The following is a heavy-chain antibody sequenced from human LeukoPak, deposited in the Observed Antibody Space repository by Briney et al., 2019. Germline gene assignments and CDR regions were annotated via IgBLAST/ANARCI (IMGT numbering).Heavy chain of an antibody. CDR1: GYTFTSYG. V-gene: IGHV1-18*01. D-gene: IGHD6-13*01. Sequence: ASVKVSCKASGYTFTSYGITWVRQAPGQGLEWMGWISAYNGNTNYAQKLQGRVTMTTDTSTSTAYMELRSLRSDDTAVYYCARDFNKYSSSWFDPWGQGTLVTVSS. CDR2: ISAYNGNT. J-gene: IGHJ5*02. CDR3: ARDFNKYSSSWFDP.